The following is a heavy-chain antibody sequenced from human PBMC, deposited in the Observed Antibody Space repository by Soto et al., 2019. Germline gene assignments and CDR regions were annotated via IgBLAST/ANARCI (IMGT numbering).Heavy chain of an antibody. J-gene: IGHJ4*02. Sequence: PSETLSLTCAVYGGSFSGYYWSWIRQPPGKGLEWIGEINHSGSTNYNPSLKSRVTISRDNTKNSLYMQMNNLRAEDTAVYYCATRPPGERYFGVFDWWGQGTLVTVSS. CDR3: ATRPPGERYFGVFDW. D-gene: IGHD3-3*01. CDR1: GGSFSGYY. V-gene: IGHV4-34*01. CDR2: INHSGST.